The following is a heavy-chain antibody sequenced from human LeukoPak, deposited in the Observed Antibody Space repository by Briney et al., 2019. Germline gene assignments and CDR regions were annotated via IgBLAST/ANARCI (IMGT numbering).Heavy chain of an antibody. CDR3: VSRGGYDHWASIT. CDR2: INEDGSQK. V-gene: IGHV3-7*02. CDR1: GYIFRRYW. Sequence: GGSLRLSCAASGYIFRRYWVSWVRQALGKGLEWVANINEDGSQKNYVDSVKGRFIISRDNAKNSLYLQMNSLKVEDTAVYYCVSRGGYDHWASITWGQGTMVSVST. D-gene: IGHD5-12*01. J-gene: IGHJ4*02.